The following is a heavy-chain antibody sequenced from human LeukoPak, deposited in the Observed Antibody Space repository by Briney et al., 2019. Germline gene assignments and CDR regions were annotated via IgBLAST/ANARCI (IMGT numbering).Heavy chain of an antibody. CDR1: GGSFSGYY. CDR3: ARGVGICSSTSCYPYYFDY. Sequence: SETLSLTCAVYGGSFSGYYWSWIRQPPGKGLGWIGEINHSGSTNYNPSLKSRVTISVDTSKNQFSLKLSSVTAADTAVYYCARGVGICSSTSCYPYYFDYWGQGTLVTVSS. J-gene: IGHJ4*02. D-gene: IGHD2-2*01. CDR2: INHSGST. V-gene: IGHV4-34*01.